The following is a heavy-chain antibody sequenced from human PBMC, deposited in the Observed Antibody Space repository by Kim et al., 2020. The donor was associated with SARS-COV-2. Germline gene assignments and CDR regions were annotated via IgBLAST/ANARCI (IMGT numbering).Heavy chain of an antibody. V-gene: IGHV4-59*08. CDR2: VSHSGNN. Sequence: SETLSLTCTVSGDSITHYFWNWIRQSPGNGLEWIGHVSHSGNNFYHPSFERRVTLFLDTAKHQHSLNLRTLIAAATAVYYCSRRACVGNAGSSDATNWL. J-gene: IGHJ5*01. CDR1: GDSITHYF. D-gene: IGHD1-26*01. CDR3: SRRACVGNAGSSDATNWL.